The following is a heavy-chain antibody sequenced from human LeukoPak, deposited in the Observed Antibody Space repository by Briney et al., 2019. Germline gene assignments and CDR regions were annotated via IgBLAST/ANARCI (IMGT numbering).Heavy chain of an antibody. CDR3: ARDIVHCGGDCYPGRGFDY. Sequence: GGSLRLSCAASGFTFSSYSMNWVRQAPGKGLEWVSYISSGSTYMYYADSLKGRFTVSRDNAKSSLYLQMNSLRAEDTAMYYCARDIVHCGGDCYPGRGFDYWGQGTLVTVSS. CDR1: GFTFSSYS. J-gene: IGHJ4*02. V-gene: IGHV3-21*01. CDR2: ISSGSTYM. D-gene: IGHD2-21*02.